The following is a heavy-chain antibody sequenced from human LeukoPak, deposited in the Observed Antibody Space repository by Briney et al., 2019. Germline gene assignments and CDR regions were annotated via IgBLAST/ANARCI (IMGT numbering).Heavy chain of an antibody. CDR3: AREGGYTCLDP. Sequence: GGSLRLSCAASGFTFSSYAMHWVRQAPGKGLEWVAVISYDGSNKYYADSVKGRFTISRDNSKNTLYLQMNSLRAEDTAVYYCAREGGYTCLDPWGQGTLVTVSS. V-gene: IGHV3-30-3*01. CDR1: GFTFSSYA. CDR2: ISYDGSNK. J-gene: IGHJ5*02. D-gene: IGHD5-24*01.